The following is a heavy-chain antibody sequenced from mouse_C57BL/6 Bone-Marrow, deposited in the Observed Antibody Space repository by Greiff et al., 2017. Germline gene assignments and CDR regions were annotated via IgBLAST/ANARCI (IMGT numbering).Heavy chain of an antibody. Sequence: QVQLQQPGAELVMPGASVKLSCKASGYTFTSYWMHWVKQRPGQGLEWIGEIDPSDSYTNYNQKFKGKSTLTVDKSSSTAYMQLCSLTSVDSAVYYCARGLFAYWGQGTLVTVSA. J-gene: IGHJ3*01. CDR1: GYTFTSYW. CDR2: IDPSDSYT. V-gene: IGHV1-69*01. CDR3: ARGLFAY.